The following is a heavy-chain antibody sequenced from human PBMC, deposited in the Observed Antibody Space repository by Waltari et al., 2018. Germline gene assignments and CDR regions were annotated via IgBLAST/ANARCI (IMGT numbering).Heavy chain of an antibody. CDR1: GFSYRNHW. V-gene: IGHV3-7*01. J-gene: IGHJ4*02. Sequence: EVQLVESGGALVQPGGSLRLSCVGSGFSYRNHWITWVRQVPGKGLEWVATIRKDGGLKYYLDSVKGRFTISRDNARNSLYLQMSSLRVEDTAMYHCASQIRYNSGWVPFDYWGLGTLVTVSS. CDR2: IRKDGGLK. CDR3: ASQIRYNSGWVPFDY. D-gene: IGHD6-19*01.